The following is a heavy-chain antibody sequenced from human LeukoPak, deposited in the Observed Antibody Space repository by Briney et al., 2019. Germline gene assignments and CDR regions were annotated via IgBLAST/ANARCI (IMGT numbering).Heavy chain of an antibody. J-gene: IGHJ2*01. CDR3: ARGPGVAAADHYWYFDL. CDR2: IRYSGNT. V-gene: IGHV4-39*01. D-gene: IGHD6-13*01. CDR1: GGSTSSSDYY. Sequence: PSETLSLTCTVSGGSTSSSDYYWGWIRQPPDEGLEWIASIRYSGNTYHNPSLKSRVTISVDTSKNQFSLKLSSVTAADTAVYFCARGPGVAAADHYWYFDLWGRGTLVTVSS.